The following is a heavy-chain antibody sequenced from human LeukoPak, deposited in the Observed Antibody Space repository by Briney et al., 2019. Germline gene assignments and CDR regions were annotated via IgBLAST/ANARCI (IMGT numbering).Heavy chain of an antibody. CDR2: IYYSGST. CDR3: ARLSRYYGDYLDY. J-gene: IGHJ4*02. V-gene: IGHV4-39*01. Sequence: SETLSLTCTVSGGAISSSSSYWCWIRQPPGEGLEWIGRIYYSGSTYYNPSLKSRVTISVDTSKNQFSLKLSSVTAADTAVYYCARLSRYYGDYLDYWGQGTLGTVSS. CDR1: GGAISSSSSY. D-gene: IGHD4-17*01.